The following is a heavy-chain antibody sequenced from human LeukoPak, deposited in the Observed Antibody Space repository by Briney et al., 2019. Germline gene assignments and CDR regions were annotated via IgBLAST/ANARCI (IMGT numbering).Heavy chain of an antibody. V-gene: IGHV4-34*01. CDR1: GVSVSDYY. CDR3: ARIRCGRGQARCYNH. D-gene: IGHD2-21*01. Sequence: SETLSLTCAVSGVSVSDYYWSWIRQSPEKGLEWIGEVSPGGYTTYNPSLRSRVIISEDTSENQLSLNVTSVTAADTALYYCARIRCGRGQARCYNHWAQGNLVTVFS. J-gene: IGHJ5*02. CDR2: VSPGGYT.